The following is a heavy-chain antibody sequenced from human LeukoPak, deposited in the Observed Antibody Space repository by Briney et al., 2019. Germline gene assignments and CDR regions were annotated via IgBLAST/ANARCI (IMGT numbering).Heavy chain of an antibody. CDR2: ISGSGGST. J-gene: IGHJ4*02. D-gene: IGHD2-15*01. V-gene: IGHV3-23*01. CDR3: AKVADIVVVVAATLVDY. Sequence: GGSLRLSCAASGFTFSSYAMSWVRQAPGKGLEWVSAISGSGGSTYYADSVKGRFTISRDNSKNTLYLQMNSLRAEDTAVYYCAKVADIVVVVAATLVDYWGQGTLVTVSS. CDR1: GFTFSSYA.